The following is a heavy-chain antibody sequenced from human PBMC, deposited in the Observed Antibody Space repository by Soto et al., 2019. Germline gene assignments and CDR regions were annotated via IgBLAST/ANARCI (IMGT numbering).Heavy chain of an antibody. CDR3: ARPRHPDSPFPVVTHLGLGY. V-gene: IGHV5-10-1*01. Sequence: PVDSLKISCETSGYSFTNFWISWVRQMPGKGLEGMGRIDPSDSYTNYSPSFQGHVTFSADESINTAYLQWISLKASDTAMYYCARPRHPDSPFPVVTHLGLGYWDRGTMATVSS. D-gene: IGHD3-16*01. CDR1: GYSFTNFW. J-gene: IGHJ4*02. CDR2: IDPSDSYT.